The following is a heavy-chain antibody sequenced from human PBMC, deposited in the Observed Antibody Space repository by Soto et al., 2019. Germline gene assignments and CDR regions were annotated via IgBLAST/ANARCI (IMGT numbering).Heavy chain of an antibody. D-gene: IGHD2-8*01. CDR2: ISWNSGSI. CDR3: AKDRSNGSPSG. Sequence: GGSLRLSCAASGFTFDDYAMHWVRQAPGKGLEWVSGISWNSGSIGYADSVKGRFTISRDNAKNSLYLQMNSLRAEDTALYYCAKDRSNGSPSGWRQGTLVTVSS. CDR1: GFTFDDYA. V-gene: IGHV3-9*01. J-gene: IGHJ4*02.